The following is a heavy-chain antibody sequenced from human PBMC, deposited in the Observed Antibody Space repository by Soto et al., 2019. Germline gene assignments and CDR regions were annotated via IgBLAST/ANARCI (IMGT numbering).Heavy chain of an antibody. CDR2: ISAYNGNT. Sequence: ASVKVSCKASGYTFTSYGISWVRQAPGQGLEWMGWISAYNGNTNYAQKLQGRVTMTTETSTSTAYMELRSLRSDDTAVYYCASERLAAAGTPVLDAFDIWGQGTMVTVSS. V-gene: IGHV1-18*01. J-gene: IGHJ3*02. CDR3: ASERLAAAGTPVLDAFDI. CDR1: GYTFTSYG. D-gene: IGHD6-13*01.